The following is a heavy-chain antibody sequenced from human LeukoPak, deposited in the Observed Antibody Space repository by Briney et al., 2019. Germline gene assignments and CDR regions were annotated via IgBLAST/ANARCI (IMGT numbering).Heavy chain of an antibody. Sequence: ASVKVSCKTSVDTFTRNWMHWIRQGPGQGLEWMGVINPTGDYTMYAQKFQGRVIVTRDMSPNADYMELGSLRSDDTAVYYCARDHSIDDKSWWLDPWGQGTLVTVSS. J-gene: IGHJ5*02. CDR2: INPTGDYT. V-gene: IGHV1-46*01. CDR1: VDTFTRNW. CDR3: ARDHSIDDKSWWLDP. D-gene: IGHD1-1*01.